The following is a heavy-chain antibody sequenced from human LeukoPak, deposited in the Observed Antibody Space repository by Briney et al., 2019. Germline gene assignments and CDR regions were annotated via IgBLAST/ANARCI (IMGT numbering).Heavy chain of an antibody. V-gene: IGHV3-7*05. CDR1: GFIFSSYW. D-gene: IGHD3-16*01. J-gene: IGHJ4*02. CDR3: ARVRGGYYFDY. CDR2: IKQDGNEK. Sequence: PGGSLRLSCAASGFIFSSYWMTWVRQAPGKGLEWVANIKQDGNEKYYVDSVKGRFTISRDNAKNSLHMQMNSLRAEDTAVYYCARVRGGYYFDYWGQGTLVTVSS.